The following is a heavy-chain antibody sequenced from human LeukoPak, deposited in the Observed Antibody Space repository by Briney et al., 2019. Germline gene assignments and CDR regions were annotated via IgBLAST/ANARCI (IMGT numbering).Heavy chain of an antibody. CDR2: IYHSGSA. CDR1: GGSISSDNW. V-gene: IGHV4-4*02. CDR3: ASNGYYSLDY. Sequence: PSETLSLTCAVSGGSISSDNWWSWVRQPPGKGLEWIGEIYHSGSASYNPSLKSRVTISVDKSKNQLSLKLTSVTAADTAVYYCASNGYYSLDYWGQGTLVTVSS. D-gene: IGHD5-18*01. J-gene: IGHJ4*02.